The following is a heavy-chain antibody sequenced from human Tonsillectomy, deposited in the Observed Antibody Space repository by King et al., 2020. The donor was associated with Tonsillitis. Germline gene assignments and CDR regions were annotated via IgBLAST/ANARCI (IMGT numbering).Heavy chain of an antibody. CDR3: AGVRATTGTTTGTYFDH. D-gene: IGHD4-17*01. Sequence: VQLVQSGGGLVKPGGSLRLSCAASGFTFSSYSMNWVRQAPGKGLEWVSFISSSSSYIYYADSVKGRFTISRDNAKNSLYLQMNSLGADDTAVYYGAGVRATTGTTTGTYFDHWGQGTLVTVSS. V-gene: IGHV3-21*01. J-gene: IGHJ4*02. CDR1: GFTFSSYS. CDR2: ISSSSSYI.